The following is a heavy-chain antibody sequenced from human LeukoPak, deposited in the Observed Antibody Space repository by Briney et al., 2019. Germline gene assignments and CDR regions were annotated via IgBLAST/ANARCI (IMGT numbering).Heavy chain of an antibody. CDR2: INHSGST. J-gene: IGHJ6*03. Sequence: PSETLSLTCAVYGGSFSGYYWSWIRQPPGKGLEWIGEINHSGSTNYNPSLKSRVTISVDTSKNQFSLKLSSVTAADTAVYHCARGSSPYYMDVWGKGTTVTVSS. V-gene: IGHV4-34*01. D-gene: IGHD3-10*01. CDR3: ARGSSPYYMDV. CDR1: GGSFSGYY.